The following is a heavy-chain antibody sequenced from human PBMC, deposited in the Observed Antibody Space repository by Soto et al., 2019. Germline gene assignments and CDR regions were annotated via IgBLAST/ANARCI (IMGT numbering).Heavy chain of an antibody. D-gene: IGHD2-2*01. CDR2: ISSSGSTI. CDR3: ARDGVGYCSSTSCYPRYNWFDH. CDR1: GFTFSDYY. Sequence: PXGSLILSCAAAGFTFSDYYMSWIRQAPGKGLDWVSYISSSGSTIYYADSVKGRFTISRDNAKNSLYLQMNSLRAEDTAVYYCARDGVGYCSSTSCYPRYNWFDHWGQGTLVTVSS. V-gene: IGHV3-11*01. J-gene: IGHJ5*02.